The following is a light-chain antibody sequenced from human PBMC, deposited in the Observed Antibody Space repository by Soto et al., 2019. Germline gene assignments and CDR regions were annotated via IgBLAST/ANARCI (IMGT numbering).Light chain of an antibody. V-gene: IGLV2-8*01. CDR1: SSDVGGYRY. Sequence: QSVLTQPPSASGSPGQSVTISCTGTSSDVGGYRYVSWYQQHPGKAPKLLIYDVSKRPSGVPDRFSGSKSGNTASLTVSGLQAADEAGYYCSSYAGSYNGVFGGGTKLTVL. J-gene: IGLJ3*02. CDR3: SSYAGSYNGV. CDR2: DVS.